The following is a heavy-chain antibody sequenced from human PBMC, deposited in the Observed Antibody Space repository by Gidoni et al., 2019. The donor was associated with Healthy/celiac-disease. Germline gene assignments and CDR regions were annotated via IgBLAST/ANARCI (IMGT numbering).Heavy chain of an antibody. CDR3: AKDRYGSGSYYMDLFDY. D-gene: IGHD3-10*01. CDR1: GSTFRSHA. CDR2: ISGSGGST. J-gene: IGHJ4*02. Sequence: EVQLLESGGGVVQPVGSLRLSCAASGSTFRSHAMSWVRQAPGKGVEWVSAISGSGGSTYYADSVKGRFTISRDNSKNTLYLQMNSLRAEDTAVYYCAKDRYGSGSYYMDLFDYWGQGTLVTVSS. V-gene: IGHV3-23*01.